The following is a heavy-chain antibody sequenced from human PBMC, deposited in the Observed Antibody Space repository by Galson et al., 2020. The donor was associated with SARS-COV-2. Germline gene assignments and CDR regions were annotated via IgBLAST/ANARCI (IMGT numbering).Heavy chain of an antibody. V-gene: IGHV3-21*01. CDR3: ARDKEGAGIQYYYPMDV. CDR1: GFTFTAYS. CDR2: ISGSGGYV. Sequence: GGSLRLSCTASGFTFTAYSMNWVRQAPGKGLEWVSSISGSGGYVYYADSLKGRFTISRDNSRYSLYLQMDSLRAEDTAVYYCARDKEGAGIQYYYPMDVWGQGTTVTVSS. J-gene: IGHJ6*02.